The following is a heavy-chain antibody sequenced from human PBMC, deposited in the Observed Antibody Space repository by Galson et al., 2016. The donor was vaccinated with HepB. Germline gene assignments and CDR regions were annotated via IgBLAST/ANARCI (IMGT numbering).Heavy chain of an antibody. J-gene: IGHJ4*02. CDR2: VSASGTT. CDR1: GDSVSSGPYY. Sequence: TLSLTCAVSGDSVSSGPYYWTWLRQPAGKGLEYLGRVSASGTTNYNPSLKSRVTISLDMSKNHFSLNLTSVTAADTAVYYCARDKEMAARGRRWDFFDFWGPGALVTISS. D-gene: IGHD5-24*01. V-gene: IGHV4-61*02. CDR3: ARDKEMAARGRRWDFFDF.